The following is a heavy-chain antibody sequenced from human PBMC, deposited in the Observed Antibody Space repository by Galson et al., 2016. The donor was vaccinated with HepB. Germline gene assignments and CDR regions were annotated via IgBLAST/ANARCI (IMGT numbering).Heavy chain of an antibody. D-gene: IGHD2-8*01. Sequence: SLRLSCAASGFTFGDYVMSWFRQAPGKGLEWVGFIRSKAYGGITEYAASVKGRFTISRDDSKSIAFLKMNSLKTEDTAVYYCASRYCTPCPCPWRLYFDNWGTGTLVTVSS. CDR1: GFTFGDYV. V-gene: IGHV3-49*03. CDR3: ASRYCTPCPCPWRLYFDN. J-gene: IGHJ4*02. CDR2: IRSKAYGGIT.